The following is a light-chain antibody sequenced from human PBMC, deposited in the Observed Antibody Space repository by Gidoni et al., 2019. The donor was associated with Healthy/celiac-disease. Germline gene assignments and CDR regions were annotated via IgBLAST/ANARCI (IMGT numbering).Light chain of an antibody. Sequence: EIVLTQSPGTLSLSQGERATLSCRASQSVSSSYVAWYQQNPGQAPRLLIYGASSSATGIPARFSGGGSGTDFTITISRLEPEDFALYYCQQYGSSPWTFGQGTKVEIK. V-gene: IGKV3-20*01. J-gene: IGKJ1*01. CDR3: QQYGSSPWT. CDR1: QSVSSSY. CDR2: GAS.